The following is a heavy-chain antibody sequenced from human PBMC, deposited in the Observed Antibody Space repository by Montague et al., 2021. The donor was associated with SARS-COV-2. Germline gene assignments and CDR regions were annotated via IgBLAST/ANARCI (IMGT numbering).Heavy chain of an antibody. D-gene: IGHD7-27*01. V-gene: IGHV4-39*07. Sequence: SETLSLTCSVSGGSISSTSYYWGWIRQPPGKGLEWIGSTYYSGSTYYNPSLKSRLRTSLDTSKNQFSLTLTSVTAADTAIYYCARNRGWGSRGAGYIDLWGRGTLVTVSS. J-gene: IGHJ2*01. CDR2: TYYSGST. CDR1: GGSISSTSYY. CDR3: ARNRGWGSRGAGYIDL.